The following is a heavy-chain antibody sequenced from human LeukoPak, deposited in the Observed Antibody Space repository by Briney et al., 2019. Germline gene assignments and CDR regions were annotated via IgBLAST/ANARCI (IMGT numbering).Heavy chain of an antibody. CDR1: GGSFSGYY. J-gene: IGHJ5*02. Sequence: ASETLSLTCAVYGGSFSGYYWSWIRQPPGKGLEWIGEINHSGSTNYNPSLKSRVTISVDTSKNQFSLKLSSVTAADTAVYYCARGYCSSTSCLYWFDPWGQGTLVTVSS. CDR2: INHSGST. D-gene: IGHD2-2*01. CDR3: ARGYCSSTSCLYWFDP. V-gene: IGHV4-34*01.